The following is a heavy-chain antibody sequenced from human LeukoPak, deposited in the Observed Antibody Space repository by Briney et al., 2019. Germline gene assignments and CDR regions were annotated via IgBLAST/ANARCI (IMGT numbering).Heavy chain of an antibody. CDR3: ARDRTITIFGVDYYYGMDV. Sequence: PGGSLRLSCAASGFVFSSYGMHWVRQAPGKGLEWVAVISYDGSNKYYADSVKGRFTISRDNSKNTLYLQMNSLRAEDTAVYYCARDRTITIFGVDYYYGMDVWGQGTTVTVSS. V-gene: IGHV3-30*03. J-gene: IGHJ6*02. CDR1: GFVFSSYG. D-gene: IGHD3-3*01. CDR2: ISYDGSNK.